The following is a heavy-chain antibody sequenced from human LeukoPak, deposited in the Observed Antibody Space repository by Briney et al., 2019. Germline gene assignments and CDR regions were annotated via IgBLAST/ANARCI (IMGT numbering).Heavy chain of an antibody. CDR3: ARDSGYGDYVGNP. CDR2: ISTYNGNT. D-gene: IGHD4-17*01. J-gene: IGHJ5*02. V-gene: IGHV1-18*01. Sequence: ASVKVSCKASGYSSTTYGISWVRQAPGQGLEWMGWISTYNGNTNYAQKLQDRVTMTTDTSTSTAYMELRSLRYDDTAVYYCARDSGYGDYVGNPWGQGTLVTVSS. CDR1: GYSSTTYG.